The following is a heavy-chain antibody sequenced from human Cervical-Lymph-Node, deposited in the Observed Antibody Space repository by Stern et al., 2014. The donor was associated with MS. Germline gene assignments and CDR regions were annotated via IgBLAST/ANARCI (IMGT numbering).Heavy chain of an antibody. D-gene: IGHD2-21*02. CDR1: GGSISNYY. Sequence: VQLVESGPGLVQPSETLSLTCTASGGSISNYYWSWIRQPPGQGLEWIGYIYYIGTTNYNPSLKSRVTISVDTSKNQFSLRLSSVSVADTAVYYCARHGDTSFVYWGQGTLVTISS. V-gene: IGHV4-59*08. J-gene: IGHJ4*02. CDR3: ARHGDTSFVY. CDR2: IYYIGTT.